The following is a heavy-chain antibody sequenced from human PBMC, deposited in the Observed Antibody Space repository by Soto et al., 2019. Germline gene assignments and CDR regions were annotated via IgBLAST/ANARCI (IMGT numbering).Heavy chain of an antibody. D-gene: IGHD3-10*01. V-gene: IGHV3-74*01. CDR1: GFTFNNYW. CDR3: GRGGYGSYWIYY. Sequence: EVQLVESGGGLVQPGGALRLSCAASGFTFNNYWIHWVRQAHGTGLVCVSRINSDGSRTNYADAVKGRFTISRDNAKNTGYLQRNGLRVEDTAVYYWGRGGYGSYWIYYWGQGTLVTVSS. J-gene: IGHJ4*02. CDR2: INSDGSRT.